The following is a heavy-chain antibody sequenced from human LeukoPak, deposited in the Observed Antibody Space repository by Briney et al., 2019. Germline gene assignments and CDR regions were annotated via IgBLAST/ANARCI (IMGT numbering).Heavy chain of an antibody. J-gene: IGHJ3*02. CDR3: AVGSSGYLGAFDI. CDR1: GGSISSGGYY. Sequence: PSETLSLTCTVSGGSISSGGYYWSWIRQHPGKGLEWIGYIYYSGSTYYNPSLKSRVTISVDTSKNQFSLKLSSVTAADTAVYYCAVGSSGYLGAFDIWGQGTMVTVSS. D-gene: IGHD3-22*01. CDR2: IYYSGST. V-gene: IGHV4-31*03.